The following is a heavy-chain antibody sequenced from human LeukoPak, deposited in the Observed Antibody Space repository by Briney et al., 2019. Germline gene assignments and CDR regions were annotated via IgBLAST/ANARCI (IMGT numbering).Heavy chain of an antibody. CDR1: GFTFRSYA. Sequence: PGGSLRLSCAASGFTFRSYAMHWVRQAPRKGLEYVSAISSNGGSTYYANSVKGRFTISRDNSKNTLYLQMGSLRAEDMAVYYCARDMGATYFDYWGQGTLVTVSS. CDR2: ISSNGGST. CDR3: ARDMGATYFDY. V-gene: IGHV3-64*01. J-gene: IGHJ4*02. D-gene: IGHD1-26*01.